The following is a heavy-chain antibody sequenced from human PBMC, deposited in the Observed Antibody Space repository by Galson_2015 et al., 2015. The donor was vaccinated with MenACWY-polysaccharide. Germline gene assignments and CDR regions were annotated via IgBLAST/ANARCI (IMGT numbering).Heavy chain of an antibody. D-gene: IGHD6-19*01. CDR1: GGSIRSYK. CDR2: MDYRGIF. Sequence: SETLSLTCTVSGGSIRSYKWIWIRQSPGRGLEWIGYMDYRGIFNYNPSLRSRATVSVDTSKSEVSLKLTSVTSADTAVYYCAALAAGSPFGWFAPWGQGILVAVSS. V-gene: IGHV4-59*03. CDR3: AALAAGSPFGWFAP. J-gene: IGHJ5*02.